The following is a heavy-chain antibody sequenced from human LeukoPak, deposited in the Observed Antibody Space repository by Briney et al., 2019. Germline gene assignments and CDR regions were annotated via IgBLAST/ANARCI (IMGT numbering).Heavy chain of an antibody. V-gene: IGHV4-30-2*01. CDR3: ARVRGGLYYFDY. CDR2: IYHSGST. D-gene: IGHD3-10*01. Sequence: PSETLSLTCAVSGGSISSGGYSWSWIRQPPGKGLEWIGYIYHSGSTYYNPSLKSRVTISVDRSKNQFSLKLSSVTAADTAVYYCARVRGGLYYFDYWGQGTLVTVSS. J-gene: IGHJ4*02. CDR1: GGSISSGGYS.